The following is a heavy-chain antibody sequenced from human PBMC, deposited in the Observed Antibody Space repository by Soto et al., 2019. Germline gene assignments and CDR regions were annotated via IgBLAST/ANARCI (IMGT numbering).Heavy chain of an antibody. J-gene: IGHJ4*02. CDR1: GFTFSNYG. CDR3: AKGSTSGWYGIDY. Sequence: QVQLVESGGGVVQPGRSLRLSCAASGFTFSNYGMHWVRQAPGKGLEWVAVISYDGSNKYYADSVKGRATISRDNSKNTLYVQMNSLRAEDTAVYYCAKGSTSGWYGIDYWGQGTLVTVSS. CDR2: ISYDGSNK. V-gene: IGHV3-30*18. D-gene: IGHD6-19*01.